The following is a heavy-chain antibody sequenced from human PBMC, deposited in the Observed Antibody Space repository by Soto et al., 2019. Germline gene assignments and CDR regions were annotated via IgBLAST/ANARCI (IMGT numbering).Heavy chain of an antibody. CDR2: INHSGTT. CDR1: GGSFSGYF. CDR3: AIDYGDYENWFEP. J-gene: IGHJ5*02. V-gene: IGHV4-34*01. D-gene: IGHD4-17*01. Sequence: PSETLSLTCTVSGGSFSGYFWTWIRQPPGKGLEWLAEINHSGTTYYNSSLQSRVTISVDTPNNRLSLRLSSVTAADTAVYYCAIDYGDYENWFEPWGRGTLVTVSS.